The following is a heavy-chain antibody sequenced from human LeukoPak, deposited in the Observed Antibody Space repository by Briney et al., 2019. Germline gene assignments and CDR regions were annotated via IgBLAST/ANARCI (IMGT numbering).Heavy chain of an antibody. CDR1: GYTFTSYD. Sequence: ASVKVSCTASGYTFTSYDINWVRQATGQGLEWMGWMNSNSGNTGYAQKFQGRVTMTRNTSISTAYMELSSLRSEDTAVYYCATKYDYGDGSRNWGQGTLVTVSS. CDR3: ATKYDYGDGSRN. CDR2: MNSNSGNT. J-gene: IGHJ4*02. D-gene: IGHD4-17*01. V-gene: IGHV1-8*01.